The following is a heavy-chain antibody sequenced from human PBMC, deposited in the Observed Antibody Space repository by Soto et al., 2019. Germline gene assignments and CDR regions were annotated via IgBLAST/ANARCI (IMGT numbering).Heavy chain of an antibody. J-gene: IGHJ4*02. CDR2: ISDSGDST. V-gene: IGHV3-23*01. CDR3: ARKNVVVLGNYGFL. D-gene: IGHD2-15*01. Sequence: PGGSLRLSCAASGFIFSDYVMSWVRQAPGKGLEWVSSISDSGDSTHSADSVKGRFTISRDNSKNTLYLQMNSLRAEDTAVYYCARKNVVVLGNYGFLWGQGTLVTVSS. CDR1: GFIFSDYV.